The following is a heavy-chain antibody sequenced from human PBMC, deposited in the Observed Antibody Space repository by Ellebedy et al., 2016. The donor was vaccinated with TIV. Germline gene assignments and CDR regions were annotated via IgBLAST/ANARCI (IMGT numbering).Heavy chain of an antibody. D-gene: IGHD1-26*01. CDR1: GYSFTRYG. CDR3: ARVPGGGSDAPVDY. J-gene: IGHJ4*02. V-gene: IGHV1-18*01. CDR2: ISGYSYNT. Sequence: AASVKVSCKASGYSFTRYGMSWVRQAPGQGLEWMGWISGYSYNTISAQKLQGRATLTKATSTSTAYLELRTLRSDDTAVYYCARVPGGGSDAPVDYWGQGTLVTVSS.